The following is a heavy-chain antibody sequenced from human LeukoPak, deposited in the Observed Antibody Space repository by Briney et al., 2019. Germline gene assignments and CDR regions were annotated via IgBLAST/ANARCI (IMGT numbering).Heavy chain of an antibody. CDR1: GGSISSYY. J-gene: IGHJ4*01. Sequence: SETLSLTCTVSGGSISSYYWSWIRQHPGKGLEWIGYIYYSGSTYYNPSLKSRVTISVDTSKNQFSLKLSSVTAADTAVYYCARLGSGYPMGFDYWGHGTLVTVSS. CDR3: ARLGSGYPMGFDY. CDR2: IYYSGST. D-gene: IGHD3-22*01. V-gene: IGHV4-59*06.